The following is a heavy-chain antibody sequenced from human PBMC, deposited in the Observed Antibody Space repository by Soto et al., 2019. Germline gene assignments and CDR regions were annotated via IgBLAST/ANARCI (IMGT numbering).Heavy chain of an antibody. CDR3: AGDGTMVRHQFGYRMAV. CDR1: GFTFSSYS. Sequence: GGSLRLSCAASGFTFSSYSMNWVRQAPGKGLEWVSSISSSSSYIYYADSVKGRFTISRDNAKNSLYLQMNSLRAEDTAVYYCAGDGTMVRHQFGYRMAVWGQGTTVTVSS. J-gene: IGHJ6*02. D-gene: IGHD3-10*01. V-gene: IGHV3-21*01. CDR2: ISSSSSYI.